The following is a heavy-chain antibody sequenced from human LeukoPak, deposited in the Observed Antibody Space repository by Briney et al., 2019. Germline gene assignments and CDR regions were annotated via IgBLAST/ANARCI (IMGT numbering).Heavy chain of an antibody. CDR3: ARGPLTYYYDSSGAHFDY. J-gene: IGHJ4*02. V-gene: IGHV1-46*01. CDR2: INPSGGST. CDR1: GYTFTSYY. Sequence: ASVKVSSKASGYTFTSYYMHWVRQAPGQGLEWMGIINPSGGSTSYAQKFQGRVTMTRDTSTSTVYMELSSLRSEDTAVYYCARGPLTYYYDSSGAHFDYWGQGTLVTVSS. D-gene: IGHD3-22*01.